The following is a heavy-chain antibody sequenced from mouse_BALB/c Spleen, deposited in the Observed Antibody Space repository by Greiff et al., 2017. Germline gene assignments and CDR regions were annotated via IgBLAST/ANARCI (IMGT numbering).Heavy chain of an antibody. J-gene: IGHJ1*01. Sequence: QVQLKESGPGLVAPSQSLSITCTVSGFSLTGYGVNWVRQPPGKGLEWLGMIWGDGSTDYNSALKSRLSISKDNSKSQVFLKMNSLQTDDTARYYCARDRDYYGSSWYFDGWGAGTTVTVSS. CDR2: IWGDGST. CDR1: GFSLTGYG. D-gene: IGHD1-1*01. V-gene: IGHV2-6-7*01. CDR3: ARDRDYYGSSWYFDG.